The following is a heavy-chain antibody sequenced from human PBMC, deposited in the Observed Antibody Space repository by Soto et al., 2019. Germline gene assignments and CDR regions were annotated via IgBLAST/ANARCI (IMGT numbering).Heavy chain of an antibody. CDR2: IIPLLNIP. V-gene: IGHV1-69*08. J-gene: IGHJ6*02. D-gene: IGHD3-10*01. CDR1: GGTFSRNT. CDR3: ARDRGLVSAVGGKMVNHYGLDV. Sequence: QVQLVQSGAEVKKPGSSVKVSCKASGGTFSRNTISWVRQAPGQGLEWMGRIIPLLNIPNYAQNFQGRVMMTADRCTTTXXXEXXSLKSEDTAVYYCARDRGLVSAVGGKMVNHYGLDVWGQGTTVTVSS.